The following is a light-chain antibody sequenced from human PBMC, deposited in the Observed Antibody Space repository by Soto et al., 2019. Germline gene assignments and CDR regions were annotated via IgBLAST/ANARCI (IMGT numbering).Light chain of an antibody. CDR1: QSVSSN. CDR2: GAS. J-gene: IGKJ3*01. CDR3: LQYGNSPFT. Sequence: IGMRQSPATLSVSPGERATLSCRASQSVSSNLAWYQQKPGQAPRLLIYGASTRATGIPARFSGSGSGTDFTLTISRLEPEDFAVYYCLQYGNSPFTFGPGTKVDI. V-gene: IGKV3D-15*02.